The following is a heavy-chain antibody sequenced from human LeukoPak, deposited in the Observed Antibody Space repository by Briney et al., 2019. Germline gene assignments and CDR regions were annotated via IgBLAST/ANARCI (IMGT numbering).Heavy chain of an antibody. D-gene: IGHD3-22*01. V-gene: IGHV3-21*04. CDR2: ISSSLFYV. CDR3: ARASGGYDPIDY. CDR1: GFTFSSYS. J-gene: IGHJ4*02. Sequence: AGGSLRLSCAASGFTFSSYSMIWVRQAPGKGLEWVSSISSSLFYVYYADSLEGRFTISRDNAENSVYLQMNSLRAEDTAVYYCARASGGYDPIDYWGQGTLVTVSS.